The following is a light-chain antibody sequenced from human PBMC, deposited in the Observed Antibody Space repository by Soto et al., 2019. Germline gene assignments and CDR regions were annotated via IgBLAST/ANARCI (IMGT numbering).Light chain of an antibody. Sequence: DIQMTQSPSALSASVGDRITIPCRARQIISSCVAWYQQKPGKAPKLLIHAASTLESGVPSRFSGSGSGTEFTLTISSLQPDDFATYYCQQYESAQWTFGQGTKVEIK. CDR2: AAS. J-gene: IGKJ1*01. V-gene: IGKV1-5*03. CDR1: QIISSC. CDR3: QQYESAQWT.